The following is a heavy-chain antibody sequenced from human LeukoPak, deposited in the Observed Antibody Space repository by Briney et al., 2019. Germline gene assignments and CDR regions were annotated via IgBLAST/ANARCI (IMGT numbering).Heavy chain of an antibody. J-gene: IGHJ5*02. V-gene: IGHV4-34*01. Sequence: SETLSLTCAVYGGSFSGYYWSWIRQPPGKGLEWIGEINHSGSTNYNPSLKSRVTISVDTSKNQFSLKLSSVTAADTAVYYCARGSLNSYGYKNWLDPWGQGTLVTVSS. CDR3: ARGSLNSYGYKNWLDP. CDR1: GGSFSGYY. CDR2: INHSGST. D-gene: IGHD5-18*01.